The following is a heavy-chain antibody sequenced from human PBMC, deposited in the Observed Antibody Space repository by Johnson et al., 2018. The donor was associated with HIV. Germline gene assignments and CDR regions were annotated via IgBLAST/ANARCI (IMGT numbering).Heavy chain of an antibody. D-gene: IGHD6-19*01. CDR2: ISYGGRNK. Sequence: VQLVESGGGVVQPGRSLRLSCAASGLTFSSYGMHWVRQAPGKGLEWVAVISYGGRNKYYADSVKGRFIIFRDNSKNLTKLQMNGLSDEDTADYYCVRDQGSGWPTNAFDIWGRGTRVTVSS. J-gene: IGHJ3*02. CDR1: GLTFSSYG. V-gene: IGHV3-30*03. CDR3: VRDQGSGWPTNAFDI.